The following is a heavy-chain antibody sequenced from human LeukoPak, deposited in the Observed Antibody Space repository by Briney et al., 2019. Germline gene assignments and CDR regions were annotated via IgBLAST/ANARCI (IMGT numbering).Heavy chain of an antibody. D-gene: IGHD4-23*01. CDR3: AAEIYGGNSKCCSFDI. V-gene: IGHV1-58*01. CDR1: GFTFSNSA. Sequence: ASVKVSCKTSGFTFSNSAVQWVRQARGQRLEWIGWIGVARGNTNYAQKVQDRITITRDMPTSTAYMELRSLESEDTAVYYCAAEIYGGNSKCCSFDIWGQGTIVTVSS. J-gene: IGHJ3*02. CDR2: IGVARGNT.